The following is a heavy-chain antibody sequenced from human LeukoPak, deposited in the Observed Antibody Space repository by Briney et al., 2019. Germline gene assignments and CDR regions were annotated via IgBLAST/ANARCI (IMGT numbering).Heavy chain of an antibody. CDR1: GFTFRNYE. CDR2: ISSSSSTI. Sequence: QSGGSLRLSCAASGFTFRNYEMNWVRQAPGKGLEWVSYISSSSSTIYYADSVKGRFTISRDNAKNSLYLQMNSLRAEDTAVYYCARGDEVYYGSGSYHYFDYWGQGTLVTVSS. V-gene: IGHV3-48*03. CDR3: ARGDEVYYGSGSYHYFDY. D-gene: IGHD3-10*01. J-gene: IGHJ4*02.